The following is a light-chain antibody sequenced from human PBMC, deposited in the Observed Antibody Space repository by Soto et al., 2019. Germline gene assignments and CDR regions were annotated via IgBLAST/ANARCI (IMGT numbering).Light chain of an antibody. CDR2: AAS. J-gene: IGKJ1*01. V-gene: IGKV1-39*01. Sequence: DIQMTQAPSSLSASVGDRVTLTCRASQSVAGYLNWYQQKPGGAPHLLIYAASTLQSGVPSRFSGSGSGTDFKLTISSLQPEDVATYYCQQSYNSSWTVGPGTKLDSK. CDR1: QSVAGY. CDR3: QQSYNSSWT.